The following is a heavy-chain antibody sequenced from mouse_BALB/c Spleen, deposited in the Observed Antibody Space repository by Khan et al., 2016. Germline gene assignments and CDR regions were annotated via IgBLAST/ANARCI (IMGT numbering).Heavy chain of an antibody. Sequence: QVQLKQSGPGLVQPSQSLSITCTVSDFSLTSYGIHWVRQSPGKGLEWLGVIWSGGSTDYSAASISRLSISKDNSKSKVFVKMNSLQANDTATYYCARNFDYNEGLACWGQGTLVTVSA. CDR2: IWSGGST. J-gene: IGHJ3*01. CDR1: DFSLTSYG. V-gene: IGHV2-2*02. D-gene: IGHD2-4*01. CDR3: ARNFDYNEGLAC.